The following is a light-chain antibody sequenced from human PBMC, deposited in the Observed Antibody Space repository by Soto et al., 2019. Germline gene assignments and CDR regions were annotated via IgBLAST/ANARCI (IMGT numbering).Light chain of an antibody. CDR1: QGIRND. Sequence: DIQMTQSPSSLSASVGDRVTITCRASQGIRNDLGWYQQKPGKAPKRLIYAASSLRSGVPSRVSGSGSGTEFPLTVSRLQPEDFPIYYCLKHNSYPWTFGQGTKVEIK. CDR2: AAS. V-gene: IGKV1-17*01. CDR3: LKHNSYPWT. J-gene: IGKJ1*01.